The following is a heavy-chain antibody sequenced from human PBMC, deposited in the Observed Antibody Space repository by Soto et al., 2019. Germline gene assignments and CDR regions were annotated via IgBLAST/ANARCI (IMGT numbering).Heavy chain of an antibody. J-gene: IGHJ3*02. CDR3: AKDLPTVLLMIVVVKTSAFDI. V-gene: IGHV3-23*01. CDR1: GFTFSSYA. D-gene: IGHD3-22*01. CDR2: ISGSGGST. Sequence: GGSLRLSCAASGFTFSSYAMSWVRQAPGKGLEWVSAISGSGGSTYYADSVKGRFTISRDNSKNTLYLQMNSLRAEDTAVYYCAKDLPTVLLMIVVVKTSAFDIWGQGTMVTVSS.